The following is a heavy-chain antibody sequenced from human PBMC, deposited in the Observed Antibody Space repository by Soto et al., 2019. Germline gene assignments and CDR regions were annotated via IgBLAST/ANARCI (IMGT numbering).Heavy chain of an antibody. D-gene: IGHD3-16*02. J-gene: IGHJ5*02. V-gene: IGHV4-4*07. CDR3: ASSPIVEGWFDP. Sequence: SETLSLTCTVSGGSISSYYWSWIRQPAGKGLEWIGRIYTSGSTNYNPSLKRRVTMSVDTSKNQFSLKLSSVTAADTAVYYCASSPIVEGWFDPWGQGTLVTVSS. CDR1: GGSISSYY. CDR2: IYTSGST.